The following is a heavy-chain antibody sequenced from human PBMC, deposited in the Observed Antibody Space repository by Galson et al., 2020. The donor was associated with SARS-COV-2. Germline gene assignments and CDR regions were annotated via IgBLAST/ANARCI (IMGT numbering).Heavy chain of an antibody. D-gene: IGHD3-16*01. Sequence: GGSLRLSCAASGFTFSSYSMNWVRQAPGKGLEWVSSISSSSSYIYYADSVKGRFTISRDNAKNSLYLQMNSLRAEDTAVYYCARDRDLGYYYYGMDVWGQGTTVTVSS. V-gene: IGHV3-21*01. J-gene: IGHJ6*02. CDR1: GFTFSSYS. CDR2: ISSSSSYI. CDR3: ARDRDLGYYYYGMDV.